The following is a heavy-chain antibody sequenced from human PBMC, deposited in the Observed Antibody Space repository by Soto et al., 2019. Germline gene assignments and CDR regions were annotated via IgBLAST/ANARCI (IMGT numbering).Heavy chain of an antibody. D-gene: IGHD2-21*02. J-gene: IGHJ3*02. Sequence: QVQLVESGGGVVQPGRSLRLSCVASGFTFRSYGMHWVRQAPGKGLEWVALIWYDGSHKYYVDSVKGRFTISRDNYKNTLYLQMNSLRAEDTAVYYCASEPAFCGGDCYLGGFDIWGQGTMVTVSS. CDR2: IWYDGSHK. CDR3: ASEPAFCGGDCYLGGFDI. V-gene: IGHV3-33*01. CDR1: GFTFRSYG.